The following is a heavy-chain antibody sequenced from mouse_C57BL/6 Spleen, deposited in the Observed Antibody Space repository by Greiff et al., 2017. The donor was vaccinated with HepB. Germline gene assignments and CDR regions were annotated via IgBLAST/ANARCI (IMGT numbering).Heavy chain of an antibody. V-gene: IGHV10-1*01. CDR3: VRQGGVYAMDY. J-gene: IGHJ4*01. CDR2: IRSKSNNYAT. CDR1: GFSFNTYA. Sequence: GGGLVQPKGSLKLSCAASGFSFNTYAMNWVRQAPGKGLEWVARIRSKSNNYATYYAYSVKDRFTISRDDSESMLYLQMNNLKTEDTAMYYCVRQGGVYAMDYWGQGTSVTVSS.